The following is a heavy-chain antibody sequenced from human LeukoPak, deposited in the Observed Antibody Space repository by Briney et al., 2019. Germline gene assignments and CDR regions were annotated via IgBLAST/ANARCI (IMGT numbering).Heavy chain of an antibody. D-gene: IGHD4-17*01. J-gene: IGHJ4*02. CDR3: ARQRLRREGGYFDY. Sequence: SETLSLTCTVSGGSIRSSYYYWGWIRQPPGKGLEWIGYIYHSGSTYYNPSLKSRVTISVDRSKNQFSLKLSSVTAADTAVYYCARQRLRREGGYFDYWGQGTLVTVSS. CDR1: GGSIRSSYYY. CDR2: IYHSGST. V-gene: IGHV4-30-2*01.